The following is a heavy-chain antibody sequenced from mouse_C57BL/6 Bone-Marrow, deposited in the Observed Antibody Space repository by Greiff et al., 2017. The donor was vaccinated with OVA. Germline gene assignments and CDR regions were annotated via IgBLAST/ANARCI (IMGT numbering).Heavy chain of an antibody. CDR1: GYTFTSYW. V-gene: IGHV1-52*01. Sequence: QVQLQQPGAELVRPGSSVKLSCKASGYTFTSYWMHWVKQRPIQGLEWIGNIDPSDSETHYNQKFKDKATLTVDKSSSTAYMQLSSLTSEDSAVYYCARKAYYSNWDYFDDWGQGTTLTVSS. J-gene: IGHJ2*01. CDR3: ARKAYYSNWDYFDD. CDR2: IDPSDSET. D-gene: IGHD2-5*01.